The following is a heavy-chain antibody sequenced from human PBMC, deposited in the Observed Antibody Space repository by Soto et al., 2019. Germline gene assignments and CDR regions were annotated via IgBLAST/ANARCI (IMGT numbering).Heavy chain of an antibody. Sequence: QVQLVQSGAEVKKPGASVKVSCKASGYTFTSYGISWVRQAPGQGLEWMGWISVHNGNTKYAQKPQXRVTMTTDTTTSTAYMEVRRLRSDDTAVYYCARDLNLGLGDYWGQGTRVTVSS. CDR2: ISVHNGNT. J-gene: IGHJ4*02. CDR1: GYTFTSYG. CDR3: ARDLNLGLGDY. V-gene: IGHV1-18*01. D-gene: IGHD7-27*01.